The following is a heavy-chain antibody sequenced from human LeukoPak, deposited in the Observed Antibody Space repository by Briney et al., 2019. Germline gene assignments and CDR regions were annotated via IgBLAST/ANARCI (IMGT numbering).Heavy chain of an antibody. J-gene: IGHJ4*02. Sequence: GGSLRLSCADSGFTFSSYSMHCVRQAPGKGLEWGSSISSSSSYIYYADSVKGRFTISRDTAKNSLYLQLNSLRAADTAVYYCARDSTGTTFVDYWGQGTLVTVSS. CDR2: ISSSSSYI. CDR1: GFTFSSYS. V-gene: IGHV3-21*01. CDR3: ARDSTGTTFVDY. D-gene: IGHD1-1*01.